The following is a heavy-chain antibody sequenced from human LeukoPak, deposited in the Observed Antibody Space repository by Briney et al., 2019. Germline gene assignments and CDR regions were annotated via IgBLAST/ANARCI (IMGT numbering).Heavy chain of an antibody. Sequence: ASVKVSCKASGYTFTSYGITWVRQAPGQGLEWMAWISPNNGNTNYAQKLQGRVTMTTDTSTSTAYMELRSLRSDDTAVYYCARSDYYDTSGLAHLFDYWGQGTLVTVSS. D-gene: IGHD3-22*01. CDR1: GYTFTSYG. V-gene: IGHV1-18*01. CDR3: ARSDYYDTSGLAHLFDY. J-gene: IGHJ4*02. CDR2: ISPNNGNT.